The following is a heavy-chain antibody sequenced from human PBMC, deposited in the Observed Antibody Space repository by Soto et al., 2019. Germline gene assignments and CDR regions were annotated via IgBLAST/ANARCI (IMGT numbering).Heavy chain of an antibody. V-gene: IGHV3-9*01. CDR1: GFTFDDYA. J-gene: IGHJ4*02. CDR3: AKDYCSSTSCPTDY. CDR2: ISWNSGSI. D-gene: IGHD2-2*01. Sequence: EVQLVESGGGLVQPGRSLRLSCAASGFTFDDYAMHWVRQAPGKGLEWVSGISWNSGSIGYADSVKGRFTISRDNAKNSLYLQMNSLRAEDTALYYCAKDYCSSTSCPTDYWGQGTLVTVSS.